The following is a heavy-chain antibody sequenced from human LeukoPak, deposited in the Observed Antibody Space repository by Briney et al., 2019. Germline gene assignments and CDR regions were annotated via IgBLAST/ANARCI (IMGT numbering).Heavy chain of an antibody. CDR2: IRYDGSNK. J-gene: IGHJ1*01. Sequence: GGSLRLSCAASGFTFSSYGMHWVRQAPGKGLEWVAFIRYDGSNKYYADSVKGRFTISRDNSKNTLYLQMNSLRAEDTAVYYCAKHILRRRGTAEYFQHWGQGTLVTVSS. V-gene: IGHV3-30*02. CDR3: AKHILRRRGTAEYFQH. CDR1: GFTFSSYG. D-gene: IGHD6-25*01.